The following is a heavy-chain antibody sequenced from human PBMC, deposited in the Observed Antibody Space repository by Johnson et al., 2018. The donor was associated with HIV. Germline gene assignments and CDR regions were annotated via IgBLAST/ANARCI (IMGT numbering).Heavy chain of an antibody. D-gene: IGHD2-8*02. Sequence: VQLVESGGGLVQPGGSLRLSCAASGFTFSSYWMSWVRQAPGKGLEWVANIKQDGSEKYYVDSVKGRFTISRDSAKNSLYLQMNSLRAEDTAGYYCAKGACDGGVCRYLRGAFDIWGQGTMVTVSS. CDR1: GFTFSSYW. V-gene: IGHV3-7*01. J-gene: IGHJ3*02. CDR3: AKGACDGGVCRYLRGAFDI. CDR2: IKQDGSEK.